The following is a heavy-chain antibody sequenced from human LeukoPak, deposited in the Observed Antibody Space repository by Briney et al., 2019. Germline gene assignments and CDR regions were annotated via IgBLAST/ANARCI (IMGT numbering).Heavy chain of an antibody. J-gene: IGHJ4*02. D-gene: IGHD6-13*01. CDR2: ISSSGSTI. V-gene: IGHV3-11*04. Sequence: PGGSLRLSCAASGFTFSDYYMSWIRQAPGKGLEWVSYISSSGSTIYYADSVKGRFTISRDNAKNSLYLQMNALRAEDTAVYYCARDLAIAAAGTDYFDYWGQGTLVTVSS. CDR1: GFTFSDYY. CDR3: ARDLAIAAAGTDYFDY.